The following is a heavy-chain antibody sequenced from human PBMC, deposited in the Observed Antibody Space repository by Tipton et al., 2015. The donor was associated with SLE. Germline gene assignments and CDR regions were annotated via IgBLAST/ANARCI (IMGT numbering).Heavy chain of an antibody. CDR2: IYTNEKT. D-gene: IGHD4-11*01. CDR3: AREFLNPVTTVHYCFEL. V-gene: IGHV4-4*07. CDR1: GGSISSYY. J-gene: IGHJ2*01. Sequence: TLSLTCTVSGGSISSYYWSWIRQPAGGGLEWIGRIYTNEKTNYNPPLKSRVTMSVDTSKNHFSLKLISVTAADTAVYYCAREFLNPVTTVHYCFELWGRGTLVTVSS.